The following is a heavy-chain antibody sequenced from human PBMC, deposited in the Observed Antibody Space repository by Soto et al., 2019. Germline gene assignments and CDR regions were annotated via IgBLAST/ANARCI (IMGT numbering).Heavy chain of an antibody. CDR2: ISSSKTT. D-gene: IGHD5-18*01. CDR3: VGDQDVHTPMVHGNY. CDR1: GITFSSYS. Sequence: EVQLVESGGGLVQPGESLRLSCTASGITFSSYSMTWFRQAPGKGLEWLSYISSSKTTYADSVKGRFTISRDNAKNSVYLQMNSLRDEDTAVYYCVGDQDVHTPMVHGNYWGRGTRVTVSS. V-gene: IGHV3-48*02. J-gene: IGHJ4*02.